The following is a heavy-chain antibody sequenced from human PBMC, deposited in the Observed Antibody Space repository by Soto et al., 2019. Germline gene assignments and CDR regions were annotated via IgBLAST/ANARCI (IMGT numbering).Heavy chain of an antibody. CDR2: IHDSGTT. Sequence: QVQLQESGPGLVKPSETLSLTCTVSGGSVGSGRHYWSWIRQPPGKVPEWIGYIHDSGTTNYVSTLKSRVSISADPSRNHLFRKVYSVTAADPAVYYWARGWDAGYWGQGTLVTVSS. CDR1: GGSVGSGRHY. J-gene: IGHJ4*02. CDR3: ARGWDAGY. D-gene: IGHD6-19*01. V-gene: IGHV4-61*01.